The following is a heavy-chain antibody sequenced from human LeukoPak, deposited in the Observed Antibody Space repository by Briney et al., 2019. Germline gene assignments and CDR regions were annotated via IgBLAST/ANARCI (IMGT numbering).Heavy chain of an antibody. D-gene: IGHD2-21*01. Sequence: PSETLSLTCTVSGGSISSYYWSWIRQPPGKGLEWIGYIYYSGSTNYNPSLKSRVTISVDTSKNQFSLKLSSVTAADTAVYYCARLFVGAYYYYMDVWGKGTTVTVSS. CDR3: ARLFVGAYYYYMDV. V-gene: IGHV4-59*08. CDR2: IYYSGST. J-gene: IGHJ6*03. CDR1: GGSISSYY.